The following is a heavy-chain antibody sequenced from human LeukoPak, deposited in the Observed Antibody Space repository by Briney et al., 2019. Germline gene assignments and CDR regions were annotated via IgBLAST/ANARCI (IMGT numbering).Heavy chain of an antibody. J-gene: IGHJ4*02. CDR3: AKVSMKWEL. CDR1: GFTFSSYA. Sequence: HPGGPLRLSCAASGFTFSSYAMSWVRQATGKGLEWVSAISGSGGSTYYADSVKGRFTISRDNSKNTLYLQMNSLRAEDTAVYYCAKVSMKWELRGQGTLVTVSS. D-gene: IGHD1-26*01. CDR2: ISGSGGST. V-gene: IGHV3-23*01.